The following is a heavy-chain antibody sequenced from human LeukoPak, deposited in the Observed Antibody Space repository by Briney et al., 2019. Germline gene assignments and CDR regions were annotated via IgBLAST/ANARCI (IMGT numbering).Heavy chain of an antibody. J-gene: IGHJ4*02. Sequence: GASVKVSCKASGYTFTGYYMHWVLQAPGQGLEWMGWINPNSGGTNYAQKFQGRVTMTRDTSISTAYMELSRLRSDDTAVYYCARGSDDFWSGYSPSYWGQGTLVTVSS. CDR2: INPNSGGT. CDR3: ARGSDDFWSGYSPSY. CDR1: GYTFTGYY. D-gene: IGHD3-3*01. V-gene: IGHV1-2*02.